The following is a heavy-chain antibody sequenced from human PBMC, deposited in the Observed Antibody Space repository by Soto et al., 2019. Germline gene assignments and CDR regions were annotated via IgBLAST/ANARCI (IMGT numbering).Heavy chain of an antibody. V-gene: IGHV4-39*01. CDR3: ARHIDYNILTGYFD. Sequence: QLQLQESGPALVRPSETLSLNCVVSGGSTSSTIHYWGWIRQPPGKGLEWIGSMSHSGSTHYNPSLKSRVNISADKSKNSFPLTLTTMTPADTAVYFCARHIDYNILTGYFDWGQGTLVTVSS. CDR1: GGSTSSTIHY. J-gene: IGHJ4*02. CDR2: MSHSGST. D-gene: IGHD3-9*01.